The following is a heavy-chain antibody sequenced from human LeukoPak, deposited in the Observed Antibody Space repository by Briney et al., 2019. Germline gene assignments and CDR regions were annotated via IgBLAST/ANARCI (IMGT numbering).Heavy chain of an antibody. J-gene: IGHJ5*02. CDR2: IIPILGIA. CDR3: ATGSRDYQFDP. CDR1: GGTFSSYA. D-gene: IGHD3-16*01. Sequence: SVKVSCKASGGTFSSYAISWVRQAPGQGLEWMGRIIPILGIANYAQKFQGRVTMTEDTSTDTAYMELSSLRSEDTAVYYCATGSRDYQFDPWGQGTLVTVSS. V-gene: IGHV1-69*04.